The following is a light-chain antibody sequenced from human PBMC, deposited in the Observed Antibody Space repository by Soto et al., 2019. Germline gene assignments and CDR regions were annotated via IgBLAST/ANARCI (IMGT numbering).Light chain of an antibody. CDR2: EVT. Sequence: QSVLTQPASVSWSPGQSIAISCTGSSSDVGIYNYVSWYQQHPGKVPKLIIYEVTNRPSGVSNRFSGSKSGNTASLTISGLRAEDEADYYCSSYTTSSTRVFGTGTKVTVL. J-gene: IGLJ1*01. V-gene: IGLV2-14*01. CDR3: SSYTTSSTRV. CDR1: SSDVGIYNY.